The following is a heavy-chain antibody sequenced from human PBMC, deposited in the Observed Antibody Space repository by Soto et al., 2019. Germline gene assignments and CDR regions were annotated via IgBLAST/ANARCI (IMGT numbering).Heavy chain of an antibody. CDR2: IYYSGST. CDR3: ARDRGYFEPYGMDV. D-gene: IGHD3-9*01. J-gene: IGHJ6*02. Sequence: PSETLSLTCTVSGGSISSGGYYWSWIRQHPGKGLEWIGYIYYSGSTYYNPSLKSRVTISVDTSKNQFSLKLSSVTAADTAVYCCARDRGYFEPYGMDVWGQGTTVTVSS. CDR1: GGSISSGGYY. V-gene: IGHV4-31*03.